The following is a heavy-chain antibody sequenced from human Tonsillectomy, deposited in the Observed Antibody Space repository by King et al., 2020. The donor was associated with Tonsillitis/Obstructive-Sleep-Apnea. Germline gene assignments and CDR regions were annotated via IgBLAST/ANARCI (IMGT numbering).Heavy chain of an antibody. CDR1: GFTFSYYE. CDR2: ISSSGNTI. J-gene: IGHJ3*02. D-gene: IGHD2-2*01. Sequence: EVQLVESGGGLVQPGGSLRLSCTASGFTFSYYEMTRVRQAPGKGLEWVSFISSSGNTIYYADSVKGRFTVSRDNAKNSTYLQMNSLRADDTAVYYCARDRYIVVIPAAVDAFDIWGQGTMVTVSS. V-gene: IGHV3-48*03. CDR3: ARDRYIVVIPAAVDAFDI.